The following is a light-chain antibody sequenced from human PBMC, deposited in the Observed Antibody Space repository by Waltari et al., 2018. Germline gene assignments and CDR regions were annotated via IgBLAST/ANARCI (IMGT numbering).Light chain of an antibody. CDR1: TSDVGSYNL. CDR3: CSYAGSSTFVV. J-gene: IGLJ2*01. Sequence: QSALTQPASLCGSPGPPIPISSTGTTSDVGSYNLFSWYQQHPGKAPKLMIYEGSKRPSGVSNRFSGSKSGNTASLTISGLQAEDEADYYCCSYAGSSTFVVFGGGTKLTVL. CDR2: EGS. V-gene: IGLV2-23*03.